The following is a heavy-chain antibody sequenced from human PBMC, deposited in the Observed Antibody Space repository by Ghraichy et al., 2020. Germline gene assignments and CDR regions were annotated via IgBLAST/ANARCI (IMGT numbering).Heavy chain of an antibody. V-gene: IGHV4-30-2*01. D-gene: IGHD6-13*01. Sequence: SETLSLTCAVSGGSISSGGYSWSWIRQPPGNGLEWIASICHSGTTYYNPSLKSRVTSSVDTSNNQFSLRLSSVTAADTAVYYCARAEQVAAAGGGFDPWGQGTLVTVSS. J-gene: IGHJ5*02. CDR3: ARAEQVAAAGGGFDP. CDR1: GGSISSGGYS. CDR2: ICHSGTT.